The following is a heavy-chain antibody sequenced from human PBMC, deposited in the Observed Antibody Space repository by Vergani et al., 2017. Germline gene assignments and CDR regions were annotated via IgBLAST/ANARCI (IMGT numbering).Heavy chain of an antibody. CDR1: GGTFSSYA. CDR2: IIPILGIA. J-gene: IGHJ6*02. CDR3: ASHGDFVVFPNEAGYGMDV. Sequence: QVQLVQSGAEVKKPGASVKVSCKASGGTFSSYAISWVRQAPGQGLEWMGRIIPILGIANYAQKFQGRVTITADKSTSTAYMELSSRRSEDTAVYYCASHGDFVVFPNEAGYGMDVWGQGTTVTVSS. V-gene: IGHV1-69*04. D-gene: IGHD4-17*01.